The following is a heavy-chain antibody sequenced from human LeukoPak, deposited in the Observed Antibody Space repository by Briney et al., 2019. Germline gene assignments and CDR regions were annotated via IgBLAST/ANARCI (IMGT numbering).Heavy chain of an antibody. CDR3: ASRYCGGDCYPTRHLDI. J-gene: IGHJ3*02. Sequence: SVKVSCKASGGTFSSYAISWVRQAPGQGLEWMGRIIPIFGIANYAQKFQGRVTITADKSTSTAYMELSGLRSEDTAVYYCASRYCGGDCYPTRHLDIWGQGTMVTVSS. CDR2: IIPIFGIA. D-gene: IGHD2-21*02. CDR1: GGTFSSYA. V-gene: IGHV1-69*04.